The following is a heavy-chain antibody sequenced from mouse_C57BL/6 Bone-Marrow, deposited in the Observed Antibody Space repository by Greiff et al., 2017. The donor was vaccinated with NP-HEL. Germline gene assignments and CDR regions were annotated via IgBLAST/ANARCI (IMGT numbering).Heavy chain of an antibody. CDR1: GYTFTSYW. Sequence: VQLQQPGAELVKPGASVKLSCKASGYTFTSYWMHWVKQRPGQGLEWIGMIHPNSGSTNYNEKFKSKATLTVDKSSSTAYMQLSSLTSEDSAVYYCARRVSTMVTTGAMDYWGQGTSVTVSS. D-gene: IGHD2-2*01. J-gene: IGHJ4*01. CDR2: IHPNSGST. V-gene: IGHV1-64*01. CDR3: ARRVSTMVTTGAMDY.